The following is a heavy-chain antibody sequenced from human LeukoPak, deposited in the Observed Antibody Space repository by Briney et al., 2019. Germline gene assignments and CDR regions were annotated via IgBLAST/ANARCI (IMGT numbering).Heavy chain of an antibody. D-gene: IGHD6-13*01. J-gene: IGHJ5*02. CDR1: GFTFSSYS. CDR3: ARDLASTGTQGWFDP. Sequence: PGGSLRLSCAASGFTFSSYSMNWVRQAPGKGLEWVSSISSSSSYIYYADSVKGRFTISRDNAKNSLYLQMNSLRAEDTAVYYCARDLASTGTQGWFDPWGQGTLVTVSS. CDR2: ISSSSSYI. V-gene: IGHV3-21*01.